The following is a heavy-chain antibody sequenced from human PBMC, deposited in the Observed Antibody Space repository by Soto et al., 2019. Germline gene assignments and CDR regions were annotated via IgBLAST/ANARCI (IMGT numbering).Heavy chain of an antibody. V-gene: IGHV1-46*01. Sequence: AAVKVTCKASGCTFTRYYLHWVRQAPGQGLEWMGIINPSGGSTSYAQKFQGRVTMTRDTYTSTVYMELSSLRSEDTAVYYCASQPLATIGYCIDVWGQGTTVPVSS. D-gene: IGHD5-12*01. CDR2: INPSGGST. CDR3: ASQPLATIGYCIDV. J-gene: IGHJ6*02. CDR1: GCTFTRYY.